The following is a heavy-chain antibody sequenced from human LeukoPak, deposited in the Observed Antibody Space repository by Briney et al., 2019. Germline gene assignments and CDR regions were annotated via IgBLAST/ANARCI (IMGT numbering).Heavy chain of an antibody. CDR2: VGDNNIFTGRFT. J-gene: IGHJ5*01. CDR1: GFTFSNYA. CDR3: ARDWYDC. Sequence: GGSLRLSCAASGFTFSNYAMIWVRQAPGKGLEWVSVVGDNNIFTGRFTYYAESVKGRFTISRDNSQGTVDLQMNNLRVEDTAVYYCARDWYDCWGQGTQVTVSS. V-gene: IGHV3-23*01.